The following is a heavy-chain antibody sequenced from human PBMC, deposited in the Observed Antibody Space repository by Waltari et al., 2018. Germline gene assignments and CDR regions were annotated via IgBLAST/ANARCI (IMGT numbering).Heavy chain of an antibody. CDR3: ATVFNYYDSSGYWDY. V-gene: IGHV1-24*01. D-gene: IGHD3-22*01. CDR1: GYTLTELS. CDR2: FDPEDGET. J-gene: IGHJ4*02. Sequence: QVQLVPSGAEVKKPGAAVTVSCKVSGYTLTELSMHWVRQAPGKGLEWMGGFDPEDGETIYAQKFQGRVTMTEDTSTDTAYMELSSLRSEDTAVYYCATVFNYYDSSGYWDYWGQGTLVTVSS.